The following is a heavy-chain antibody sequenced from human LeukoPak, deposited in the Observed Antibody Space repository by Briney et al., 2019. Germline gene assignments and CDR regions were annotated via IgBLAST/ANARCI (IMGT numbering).Heavy chain of an antibody. CDR3: ARGQYCTNGVCTDYWYFDL. D-gene: IGHD2-8*01. J-gene: IGHJ2*01. CDR2: ISSSGSAI. Sequence: GGSLRLSCAASGFSFSSYEMNWVRQAPGKGLEWVSYISSSGSAIYSAASVKGRSTISRDNAKNSLYLQMNSLRAEDTAVYYCARGQYCTNGVCTDYWYFDLWGCGTLVTVSS. CDR1: GFSFSSYE. V-gene: IGHV3-48*03.